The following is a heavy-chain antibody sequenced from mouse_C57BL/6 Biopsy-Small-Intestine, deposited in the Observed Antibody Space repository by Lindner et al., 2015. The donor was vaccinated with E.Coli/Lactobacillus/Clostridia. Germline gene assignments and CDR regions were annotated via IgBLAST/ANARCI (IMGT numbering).Heavy chain of an antibody. D-gene: IGHD1-1*01. J-gene: IGHJ2*01. V-gene: IGHV1-14*01. Sequence: SVKVSCKTSGYTFNSYAIHWVRQAPGQSLEWVGWVTTGNGDPKYSQKFQGRVTISKDRSASTVYLEVSGLTSEDTAVYYCARFYSSGYYQKYYFDYWGQGTLVTVSA. CDR3: ARFYSSGYYQKYYFDY. CDR1: GYTFNSYA. CDR2: VTTGNGDP.